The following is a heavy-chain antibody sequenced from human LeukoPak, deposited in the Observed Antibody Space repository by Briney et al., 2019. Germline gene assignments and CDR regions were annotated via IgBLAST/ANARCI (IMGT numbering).Heavy chain of an antibody. J-gene: IGHJ5*02. V-gene: IGHV4-59*01. CDR3: ARAQTAPNWFDP. CDR1: GGSISSYY. CDR2: IYYSGST. Sequence: PSETLSLTCTVSGGSISSYYWSWIRQPPGKGLEWIGYIYYSGSTNYNPSLKSRVTISVDTSKNQFSLKLSSVTAADTAVYYCARAQTAPNWFDPWGQGTLVTVFS. D-gene: IGHD1-14*01.